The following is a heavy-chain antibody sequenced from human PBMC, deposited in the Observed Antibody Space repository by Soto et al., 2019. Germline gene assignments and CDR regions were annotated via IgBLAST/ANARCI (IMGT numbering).Heavy chain of an antibody. D-gene: IGHD6-13*01. CDR1: GFTFSSYG. Sequence: SLRLSCAASGFTFSSYGMHWVRQAPGKGLEWVAVISYDGSNKYYADSVKGRFTISRDNSKNTLCLQMNSLRAEDTAVYYCAKTLSGWYGYYYGMDVWGQGTTVTVSS. CDR3: AKTLSGWYGYYYGMDV. CDR2: ISYDGSNK. V-gene: IGHV3-30*18. J-gene: IGHJ6*02.